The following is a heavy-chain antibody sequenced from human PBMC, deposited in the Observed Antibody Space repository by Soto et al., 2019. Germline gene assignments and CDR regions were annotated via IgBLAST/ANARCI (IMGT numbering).Heavy chain of an antibody. J-gene: IGHJ4*02. Sequence: SETLSLTCTVSGGSISSSDYYWGWIRQPPGKGLEWIGSLFHTGSTYYNPSLKSRVTISVDKSKNQFSLKLRSVTAAETAVFYFATDSRSRLVAHFDYWGQGTRVTVSS. CDR1: GGSISSSDYY. CDR2: LFHTGST. CDR3: ATDSRSRLVAHFDY. D-gene: IGHD6-6*01. V-gene: IGHV4-39*01.